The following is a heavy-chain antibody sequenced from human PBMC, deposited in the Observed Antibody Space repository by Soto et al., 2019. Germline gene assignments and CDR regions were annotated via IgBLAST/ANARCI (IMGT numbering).Heavy chain of an antibody. CDR2: ITNTGANT. J-gene: IGHJ5*02. CDR3: AKNGLGPGAES. Sequence: EVQVLESGGGLVQPGGSLRLSCAASGFTFRNHAMTWVRQAPGQGLEYVSSITNTGANTFYADSVKGRFTISGDNSKNTLYPQMNSLAGGDTAVYFCAKNGLGPGAESWGPGTLVTVSS. D-gene: IGHD3-3*01. V-gene: IGHV3-23*01. CDR1: GFTFRNHA.